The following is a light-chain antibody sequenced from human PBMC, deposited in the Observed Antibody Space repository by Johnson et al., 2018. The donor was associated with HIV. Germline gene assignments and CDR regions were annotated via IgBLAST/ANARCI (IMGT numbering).Light chain of an antibody. CDR1: RSNIGDNY. Sequence: QSVLTQPPSVSAAPGQKVTISCSGGRSNIGDNYVSWYQQLPGTAPKLLIYTNNQRPSGVPDRFSGSKSGTSASLAIRGLQAEDEADYYCGTWDSSLSAGYVFGTGTKVTVL. CDR3: GTWDSSLSAGYV. V-gene: IGLV1-51*02. J-gene: IGLJ1*01. CDR2: TNN.